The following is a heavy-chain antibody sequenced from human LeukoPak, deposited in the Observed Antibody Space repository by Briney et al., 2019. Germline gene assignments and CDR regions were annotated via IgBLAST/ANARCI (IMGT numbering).Heavy chain of an antibody. CDR1: GFTFDDYA. CDR3: AKAQDIIQWEVPFDY. V-gene: IGHV3-9*01. CDR2: ITWNGDSI. J-gene: IGHJ4*02. Sequence: PGGSLRLSCAASGFTFDDYAMHWVRQAPGKGLEWVSGITWNGDSIGYADSVKGRFTISRDNSKNTLYLQMNSLRAEDTAVYYCAKAQDIIQWEVPFDYWGQGTLVAVSS. D-gene: IGHD1-26*01.